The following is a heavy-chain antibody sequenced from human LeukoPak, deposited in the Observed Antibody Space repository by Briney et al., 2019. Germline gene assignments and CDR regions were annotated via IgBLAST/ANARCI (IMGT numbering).Heavy chain of an antibody. V-gene: IGHV3-7*05. CDR1: GFTFSNYW. CDR3: AREDQPRGTFDY. D-gene: IGHD2-15*01. CDR2: IKQDGSEK. J-gene: IGHJ4*02. Sequence: GGSLRLSCAASGFTFSNYWMTWVRQAPGKGLEWVANIKQDGSEKYYVDSVKGRFTISRDKAKNSLYLQMNSLRAEDTALYYCAREDQPRGTFDYWGQGILVTVSS.